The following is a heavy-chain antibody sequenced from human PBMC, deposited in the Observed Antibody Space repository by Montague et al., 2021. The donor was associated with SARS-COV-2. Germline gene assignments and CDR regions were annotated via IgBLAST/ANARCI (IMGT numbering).Heavy chain of an antibody. CDR2: INSDGSST. J-gene: IGHJ6*03. CDR3: ARGEWLLSLFYYYYMDV. Sequence: SLRLSCAASGSTFSSYWMHWVRQAPGKGLVWVSRINSDGSSTSYADSVKGRFTISRDNAKNTLYLQMNSLRAEDTAVYYCARGEWLLSLFYYYYMDVWGKGTTVTVSS. D-gene: IGHD3-3*01. CDR1: GSTFSSYW. V-gene: IGHV3-74*01.